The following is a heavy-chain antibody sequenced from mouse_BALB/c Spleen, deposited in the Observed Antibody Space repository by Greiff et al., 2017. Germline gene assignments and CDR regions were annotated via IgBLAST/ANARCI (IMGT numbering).Heavy chain of an antibody. Sequence: QVQLQQSGAELVRPGTSVKISCKASGYAFTNYWLGWVKQRPGHGLEWIGDIYPGSGNTYYNEKFKGKATLTADKSSSTAYMQLSSLTSEDSAVYFCARGDYGSRYFDVWGAGTTVSVSS. CDR3: ARGDYGSRYFDV. CDR2: IYPGSGNT. D-gene: IGHD1-1*01. J-gene: IGHJ1*01. V-gene: IGHV1-63*01. CDR1: GYAFTNYW.